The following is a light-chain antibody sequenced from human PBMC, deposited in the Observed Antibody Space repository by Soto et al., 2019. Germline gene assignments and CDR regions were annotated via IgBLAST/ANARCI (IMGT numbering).Light chain of an antibody. Sequence: DVVMTQSPLSLPVTLGQPASISCRSSQSLVYTDGNTYLNWFQQRPGQSPRRLIYKVSKRDSGVPDRFSCSGSGTDFTLKISGVEGEDVGVYYCMQGTHWPPTFGKGTKVEIK. J-gene: IGKJ1*01. CDR3: MQGTHWPPT. CDR2: KVS. CDR1: QSLVYTDGNTY. V-gene: IGKV2-30*01.